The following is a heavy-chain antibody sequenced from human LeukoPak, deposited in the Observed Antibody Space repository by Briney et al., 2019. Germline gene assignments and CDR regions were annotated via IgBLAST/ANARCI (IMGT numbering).Heavy chain of an antibody. Sequence: AGGSLRLSCAASGFTFSSYAMSWVRQAPGKGLEWVSAISGSGGSTYYADSVKGRFTISRDNSKNTLYLQMNSLRAEDTAVYYCAKDPSSAGAFDIWGQGTMVTVSS. V-gene: IGHV3-23*01. CDR3: AKDPSSAGAFDI. D-gene: IGHD6-19*01. CDR2: ISGSGGST. J-gene: IGHJ3*02. CDR1: GFTFSSYA.